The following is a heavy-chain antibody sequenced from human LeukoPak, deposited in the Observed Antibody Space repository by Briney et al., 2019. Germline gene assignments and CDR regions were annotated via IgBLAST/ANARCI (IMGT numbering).Heavy chain of an antibody. CDR3: ARHGYGDYVDY. D-gene: IGHD4-17*01. Sequence: PSETLSLSCTVPGGSIRGYSWSWIRQPPRKGLGWIGYSYYSGSTNYTPSLKSRVTISVDTSKNQFSLKLSSVTAADTAVYYCARHGYGDYVDYWGQGTLVTVSS. J-gene: IGHJ4*02. V-gene: IGHV4-59*08. CDR2: SYYSGST. CDR1: GGSIRGYS.